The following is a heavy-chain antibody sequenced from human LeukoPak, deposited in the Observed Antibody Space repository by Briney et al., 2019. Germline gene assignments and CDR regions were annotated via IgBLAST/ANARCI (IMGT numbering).Heavy chain of an antibody. J-gene: IGHJ6*02. CDR1: GFTFSDYY. CDR2: ISSSGSTI. V-gene: IGHV3-11*01. CDR3: ARGGYCSSTSCYYYYYGMDV. D-gene: IGHD2-2*03. Sequence: GGSLRLSYAASGFTFSDYYMSWIRQAPGKGLEWVSYISSSGSTIYYADSVKGRFTISRDNAKNSLYLQMNSLRAEDTAVYYCARGGYCSSTSCYYYYYGMDVWGQGTTVTVSS.